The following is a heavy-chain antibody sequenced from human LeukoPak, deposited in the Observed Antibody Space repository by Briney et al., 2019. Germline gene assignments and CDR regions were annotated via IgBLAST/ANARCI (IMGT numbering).Heavy chain of an antibody. CDR3: ARDRGYSSSGGFDP. D-gene: IGHD5-18*01. J-gene: IGHJ5*02. V-gene: IGHV3-30*02. Sequence: PGGSLRLSCAASGFTFSSYGMHWVRQAPGKGLEWVAFIRYDGSNKYYADSVKGRFTISRDNSKNTLYLQMNSLRAEDTAVYYCARDRGYSSSGGFDPWGQGTLVTVSS. CDR1: GFTFSSYG. CDR2: IRYDGSNK.